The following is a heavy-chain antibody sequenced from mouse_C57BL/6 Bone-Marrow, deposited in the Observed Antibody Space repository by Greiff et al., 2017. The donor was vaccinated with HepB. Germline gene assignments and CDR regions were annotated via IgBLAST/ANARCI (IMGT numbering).Heavy chain of an antibody. V-gene: IGHV3-6*01. J-gene: IGHJ4*01. D-gene: IGHD1-1*01. Sequence: VQLKESGPGLVKPSQSLSLTCSVTGYSITSGYYWNWIRQFPGNKLEWMGYISYDGSNNYNPSLKNRISITRDTSKNQFFLKLNSVTTEYTATYYCARGDYYGSSYDAMDYWGQGTSVTVSS. CDR2: ISYDGSN. CDR3: ARGDYYGSSYDAMDY. CDR1: GYSITSGYY.